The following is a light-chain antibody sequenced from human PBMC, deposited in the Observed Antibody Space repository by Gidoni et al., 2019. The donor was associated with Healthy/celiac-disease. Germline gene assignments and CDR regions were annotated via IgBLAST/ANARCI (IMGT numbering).Light chain of an antibody. CDR2: GAS. CDR1: QSVSSSY. CDR3: QQXGSSXXT. J-gene: IGKJ1*01. Sequence: EIVXTQSPGTLSLSPGERATLSCRASQSVSSSYLAWYQQKPGQAPRLLIYGASSRATGIPDRFSGSGSGTDFTLTISRLEPEDFAVYYCQQXGSSXXTFGQGTKVEIK. V-gene: IGKV3-20*01.